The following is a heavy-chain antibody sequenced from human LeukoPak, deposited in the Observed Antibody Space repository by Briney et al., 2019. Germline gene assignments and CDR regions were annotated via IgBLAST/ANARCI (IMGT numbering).Heavy chain of an antibody. V-gene: IGHV3-43D*04. D-gene: IGHD6-13*01. CDR3: ATAAAAGTQDYYYYYMDV. CDR2: ISWDGGST. Sequence: GGSLRLSCAASGFTFDDYAMHWVRQAPGKGLEWVSLISWDGGSTYYADSVKGRFTISRDNSKNSLYLQMNSLRAEDTALYYCATAAAAGTQDYYYYYMDVWGKGTTVTVSS. CDR1: GFTFDDYA. J-gene: IGHJ6*03.